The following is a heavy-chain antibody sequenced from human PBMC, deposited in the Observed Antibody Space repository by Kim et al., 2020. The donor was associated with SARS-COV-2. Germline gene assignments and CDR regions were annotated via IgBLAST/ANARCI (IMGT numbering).Heavy chain of an antibody. V-gene: IGHV4-4*07. CDR3: ARGTAAGTVDY. CDR2: T. Sequence: THSNHPLNSRVTMSVDTSKNQFSLKLSSVTAADAAVYYCARGTAAGTVDYWGQGTLVTVSS. D-gene: IGHD6-13*01. J-gene: IGHJ4*02.